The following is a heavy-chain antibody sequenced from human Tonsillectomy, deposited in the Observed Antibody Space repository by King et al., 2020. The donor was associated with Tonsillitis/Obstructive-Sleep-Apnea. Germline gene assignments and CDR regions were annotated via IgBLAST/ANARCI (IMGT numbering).Heavy chain of an antibody. J-gene: IGHJ1*01. V-gene: IGHV1-18*01. D-gene: IGHD3-22*01. CDR3: ARDYYDSSGYYHGYFQH. CDR1: GYTFTSYD. CDR2: SRPNNGDT. Sequence: QLVQSGVEVKKPGASVKVSCKASGYTFTSYDITWVRQAPGQGLEWMGWSRPNNGDTNYALKLQGRVTMTSDTSTNTAYMELRRLRSDDTAVYYCARDYYDSSGYYHGYFQHWGQGTLVTVSS.